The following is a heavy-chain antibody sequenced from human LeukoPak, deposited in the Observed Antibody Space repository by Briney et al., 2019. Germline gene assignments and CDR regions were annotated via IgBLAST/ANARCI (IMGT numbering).Heavy chain of an antibody. J-gene: IGHJ4*02. D-gene: IGHD6-25*01. Sequence: GGSLRLSCAVSGFTVSSNDMSWVRQAPGKGLEWVSVIYSGGTTYCADSVKGRFTISRDNSKNTLYLQMNSLRAEDTAVYYCARSGAATLHNWGQGTLVTVSS. V-gene: IGHV3-53*01. CDR3: ARSGAATLHN. CDR1: GFTVSSND. CDR2: IYSGGTT.